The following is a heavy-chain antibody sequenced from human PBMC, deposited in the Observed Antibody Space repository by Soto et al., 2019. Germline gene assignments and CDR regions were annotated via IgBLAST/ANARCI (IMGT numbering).Heavy chain of an antibody. CDR2: ISSSSSYI. CDR3: ARARIQLWLPEFWGYYYYYGMDV. D-gene: IGHD5-18*01. Sequence: GGSLRLSCAASGFTFSSYSMNWVRQAPGKGLEWVSSISSSSSYIYYADSVKGRFTISRDNAKNSLYLQMNSLRAEDTAVYYCARARIQLWLPEFWGYYYYYGMDVWGQGTTVTVSS. CDR1: GFTFSSYS. V-gene: IGHV3-21*01. J-gene: IGHJ6*02.